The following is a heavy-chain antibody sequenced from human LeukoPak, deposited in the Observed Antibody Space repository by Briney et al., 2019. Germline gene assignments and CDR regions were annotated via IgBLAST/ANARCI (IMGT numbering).Heavy chain of an antibody. V-gene: IGHV1-18*04. CDR2: ISAYNGNT. CDR1: GYTFTSYG. J-gene: IGHJ2*01. Sequence: ASVKVSCKASGYTFTSYGISWVRQAPGQGLEWMGWISAYNGNTNYAQKLQGRVTMTTDTSTGTAYMELRSLRSDDTAVYYCARDTDIVVTTPDWYFDLWGRGTLVTVSS. CDR3: ARDTDIVVTTPDWYFDL. D-gene: IGHD5-12*01.